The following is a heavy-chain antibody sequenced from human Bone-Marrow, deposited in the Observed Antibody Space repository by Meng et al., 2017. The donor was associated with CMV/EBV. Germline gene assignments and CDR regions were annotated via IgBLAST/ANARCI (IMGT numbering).Heavy chain of an antibody. J-gene: IGHJ4*02. V-gene: IGHV3-23*01. CDR3: VKNRNSGDSCPGSH. D-gene: IGHD4-17*01. Sequence: LLGCGGGGVRAGGARRLCWAACGFTFDAYAVTWVRQARGKGLEWVSAIIGNGDITYYAQSVGGRFTISRDNSRNTLYLQMHSLRAEDTALYYCVKNRNSGDSCPGSHWGQGILVTVSS. CDR2: IIGNGDIT. CDR1: GFTFDAYA.